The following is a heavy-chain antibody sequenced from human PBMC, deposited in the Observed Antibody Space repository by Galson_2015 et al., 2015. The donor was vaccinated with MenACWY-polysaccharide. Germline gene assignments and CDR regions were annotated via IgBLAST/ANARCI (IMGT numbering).Heavy chain of an antibody. D-gene: IGHD3-22*01. CDR1: GFTFDDYA. Sequence: SLRLSCAASGFTFDDYAMHWVRQAPGKGLEWVSLISGDGDTTYYADSVKGRFTISRDNSKNSLYLQMNSLRTEDTALYYCAKKRNPVRSSGSNFDYWGQGTLLTVSS. V-gene: IGHV3-43*02. J-gene: IGHJ4*02. CDR3: AKKRNPVRSSGSNFDY. CDR2: ISGDGDTT.